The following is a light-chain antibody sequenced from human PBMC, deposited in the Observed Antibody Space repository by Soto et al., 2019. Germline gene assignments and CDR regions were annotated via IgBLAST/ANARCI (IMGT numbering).Light chain of an antibody. J-gene: IGLJ1*01. V-gene: IGLV1-40*01. CDR2: GNI. CDR1: SSNIGAGYD. CDR3: QSYDTSLSGGV. Sequence: QSVLTQPPSVSGAPGQRVTISCTGSSSNIGAGYDVHWYQQLPGIAPKLLIYGNINRPSGVPDRFSGSRSGDSASLAITGLQAEDEADYYCQSYDTSLSGGVFGTGTKVTVL.